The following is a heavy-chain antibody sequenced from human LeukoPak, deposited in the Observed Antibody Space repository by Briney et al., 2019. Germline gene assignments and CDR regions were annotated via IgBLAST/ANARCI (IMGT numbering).Heavy chain of an antibody. Sequence: PGGSLRLSCAASGFTFDDYAMHWVRQAPGKGLEWVSSISSSSSYIYYADSVKGRFTISRDNAKNSLYLQMNSLRAEDTAVYYCARAHPSPLDYWGQGTLVTVSS. CDR1: GFTFDDYA. CDR3: ARAHPSPLDY. V-gene: IGHV3-21*01. CDR2: ISSSSSYI. J-gene: IGHJ4*02.